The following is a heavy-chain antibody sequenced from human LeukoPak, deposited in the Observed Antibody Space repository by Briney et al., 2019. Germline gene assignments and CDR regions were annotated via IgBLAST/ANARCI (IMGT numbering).Heavy chain of an antibody. CDR3: ARVGYDFWSGYYSRNYYYYMDV. Sequence: SETLSLTCTVSGGSISTYYWSWIRQPPGKGLEWIGYIYYSGSTSYNPSLKSRVTISVDTSKNQFSLKLSSVTAADTAVYYCARVGYDFWSGYYSRNYYYYMDVWGKGTTVTVSS. CDR2: IYYSGST. CDR1: GGSISTYY. V-gene: IGHV4-59*01. D-gene: IGHD3-3*01. J-gene: IGHJ6*03.